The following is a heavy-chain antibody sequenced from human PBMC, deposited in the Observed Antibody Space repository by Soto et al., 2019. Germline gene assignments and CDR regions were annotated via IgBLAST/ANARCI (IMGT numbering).Heavy chain of an antibody. CDR1: GASITTCDYY. J-gene: IGHJ4*02. Sequence: SETLSLTCTVSGASITTCDYYWGWVRQSPGKGLAWIGSICGTVTTYYNPSLKSRVTISVDTSRNQFSLRLSSVTAADTAMYYCARHRRETGTYAQPLDYWARGTLVTVSS. CDR2: ICGTVTT. V-gene: IGHV4-39*01. D-gene: IGHD1-1*01. CDR3: ARHRRETGTYAQPLDY.